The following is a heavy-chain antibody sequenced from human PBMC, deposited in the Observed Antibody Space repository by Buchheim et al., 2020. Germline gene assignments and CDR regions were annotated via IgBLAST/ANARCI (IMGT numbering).Heavy chain of an antibody. CDR1: GKTFSSHH. D-gene: IGHD1-26*01. V-gene: IGHV1-46*03. CDR2: MDPGGGST. CDR3: ARGADSATFYPPDY. Sequence: QVHLVQSGAEVKKPGASVRVSCKASGKTFSSHHVHWVRQAPGQGLEWLGIMDPGGGSTINAQNFQGRVTMTRDTSTSTVYMELSSLTSDDTAVYFCARGADSATFYPPDYWGQGTL. J-gene: IGHJ4*02.